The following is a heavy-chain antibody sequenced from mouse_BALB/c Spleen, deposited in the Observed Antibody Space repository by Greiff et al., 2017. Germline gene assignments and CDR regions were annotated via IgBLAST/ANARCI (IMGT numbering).Heavy chain of an antibody. Sequence: GQLQQSGPSLVKPSQTLSLTCSVTGDSITSGYWNWIRKFPGNKLEYMGYISYSGSTYYNPSLKSRISITRDTSKNQYYLQLNSVTTEDTATYYCARVDYYYGSSWFAYWGQGTLVTVSA. V-gene: IGHV3-8*02. J-gene: IGHJ3*01. CDR2: ISYSGST. CDR1: GDSITSGY. CDR3: ARVDYYYGSSWFAY. D-gene: IGHD1-1*01.